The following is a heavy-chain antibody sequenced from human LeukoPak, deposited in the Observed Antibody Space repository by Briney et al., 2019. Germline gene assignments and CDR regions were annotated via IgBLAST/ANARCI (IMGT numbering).Heavy chain of an antibody. CDR1: GFTFSSYA. J-gene: IGHJ4*02. D-gene: IGHD3-10*01. Sequence: GGSLRLSCAAYGFTFSSYAMSWVRQAPGKGLEWVSAISGSGGSTYYADSVKGRFTISRDNSKNTLYLQMNSLRAEDTAVYYCAKEMGLMVRGVKFFDYWGQGTLVTVSS. V-gene: IGHV3-23*01. CDR2: ISGSGGST. CDR3: AKEMGLMVRGVKFFDY.